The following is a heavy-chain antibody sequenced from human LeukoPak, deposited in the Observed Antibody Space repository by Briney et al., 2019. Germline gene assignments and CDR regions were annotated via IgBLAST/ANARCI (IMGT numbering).Heavy chain of an antibody. D-gene: IGHD3-22*01. Sequence: GGSLRLSCAASGFTVSSNYMSWVRQAPGKGLEWVSVIYSGGSTYYADSVKGRFTISRDNSKNTLYLQMNSPRAEDTAVYYCASTPTYYYDSSGYYIGYWGQGTLVTASP. J-gene: IGHJ4*02. V-gene: IGHV3-53*01. CDR2: IYSGGST. CDR1: GFTVSSNY. CDR3: ASTPTYYYDSSGYYIGY.